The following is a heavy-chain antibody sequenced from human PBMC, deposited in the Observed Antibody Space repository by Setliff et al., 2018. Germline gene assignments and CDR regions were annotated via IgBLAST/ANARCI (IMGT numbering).Heavy chain of an antibody. CDR3: ARSSPEIRKHNAFDI. CDR2: INHSGST. CDR1: GGSFSTYY. V-gene: IGHV4-34*01. Sequence: SETLSLTCAVYGGSFSTYYWIWIRQPPGKGLEWIGEINHSGSTNYNPSLKSRVTISVDTSKNQFSLILSSVTAADTAVYYCARSSPEIRKHNAFDIWGQGTMVTVSS. D-gene: IGHD6-6*01. J-gene: IGHJ3*02.